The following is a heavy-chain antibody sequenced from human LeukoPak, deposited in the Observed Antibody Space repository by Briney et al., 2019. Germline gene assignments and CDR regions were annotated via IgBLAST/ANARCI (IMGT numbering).Heavy chain of an antibody. Sequence: ASVKVSCKASGYTFTSYYMHWVRQARGQGLEWMGIINPSGGSTSYAQKFQGRVTMTRDTSTSTVYMELSSLRSEDTAVYYCAMSNYAVTPFDYWGQGTLVTVSS. V-gene: IGHV1-46*03. CDR3: AMSNYAVTPFDY. D-gene: IGHD4-11*01. CDR2: INPSGGST. CDR1: GYTFTSYY. J-gene: IGHJ4*02.